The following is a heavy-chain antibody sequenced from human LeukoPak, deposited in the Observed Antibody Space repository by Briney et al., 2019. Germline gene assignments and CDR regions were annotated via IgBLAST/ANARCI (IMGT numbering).Heavy chain of an antibody. CDR2: IYYSGST. CDR3: ATGGRDIMYSTVGTQFTY. Sequence: SETLSLTCTVSGGSISSGGDNWSWSRQHPGKGLWWIGYIYYSGSTYYNPTLKSRVTISVDTSKNKFSLKLSSVTAAAPAVYYCATGGRDIMYSTVGTQFTYWGQGTLVTVSS. J-gene: IGHJ4*02. CDR1: GGSISSGGDN. V-gene: IGHV4-31*03. D-gene: IGHD6-13*01.